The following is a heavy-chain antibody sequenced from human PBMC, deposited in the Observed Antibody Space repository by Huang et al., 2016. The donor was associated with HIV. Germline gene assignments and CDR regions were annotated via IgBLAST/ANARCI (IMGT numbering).Heavy chain of an antibody. CDR1: GGSFSRDV. V-gene: IGHV1-69*13. CDR3: AKVGSGSSYFYYYMDV. J-gene: IGHJ6*03. D-gene: IGHD6-19*01. Sequence: QVQLVQSGAEVRKPGSSVRVSCKASGGSFSRDVISWVRQAPGKGLEWMGGISPVSETTNYEQNFQGRVAMTADESTRTVYMELMRLRSDDTAVYYCAKVGSGSSYFYYYMDVWGKGTTVTVSS. CDR2: ISPVSETT.